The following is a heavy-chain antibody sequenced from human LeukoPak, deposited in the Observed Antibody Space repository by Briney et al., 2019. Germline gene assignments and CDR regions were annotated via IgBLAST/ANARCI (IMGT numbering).Heavy chain of an antibody. CDR2: INHSGST. V-gene: IGHV4-34*01. CDR3: ARLQEVTAIAYFDY. CDR1: GGSFSRYY. Sequence: ASETLSLTCAVYGGSFSRYYWSWIGQPPGKRLEWIGEINHSGSTNYNPSLKSRVTISVDTSKNQFSLKLSSVTAADTAVYYCARLQEVTAIAYFDYWGQGTLVTVSS. D-gene: IGHD2-21*02. J-gene: IGHJ4*02.